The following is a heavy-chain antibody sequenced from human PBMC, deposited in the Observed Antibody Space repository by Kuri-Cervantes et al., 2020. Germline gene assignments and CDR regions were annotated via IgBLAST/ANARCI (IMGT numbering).Heavy chain of an antibody. V-gene: IGHV3-48*02. CDR2: ISSSSSTI. Sequence: LSLTCAASGFTFSSYSMNWVRQAPGKGLEWVSYISSSSSTIYYTDTVKGRFTMSRDKAKNSLYLQMNSLRDEDTAVYYCARDVAYCGGDCYSGDAFDIWGQGTMVTVSS. D-gene: IGHD2-21*02. CDR1: GFTFSSYS. J-gene: IGHJ3*02. CDR3: ARDVAYCGGDCYSGDAFDI.